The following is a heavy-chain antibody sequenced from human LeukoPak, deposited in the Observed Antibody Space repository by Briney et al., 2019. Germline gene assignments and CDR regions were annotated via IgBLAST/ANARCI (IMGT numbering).Heavy chain of an antibody. Sequence: SETLSLTCTVSGYSISSGYYWGWIRQPPGKGLEWIGSIYHSGRTYYNPSLKSRVTISVDTSKNQFSLKLSSVTAADTAVYYCASRLTYYYDSSGYYYDDIWGQGTMVTVSS. CDR1: GYSISSGYY. V-gene: IGHV4-38-2*02. CDR3: ASRLTYYYDSSGYYYDDI. CDR2: IYHSGRT. J-gene: IGHJ3*02. D-gene: IGHD3-22*01.